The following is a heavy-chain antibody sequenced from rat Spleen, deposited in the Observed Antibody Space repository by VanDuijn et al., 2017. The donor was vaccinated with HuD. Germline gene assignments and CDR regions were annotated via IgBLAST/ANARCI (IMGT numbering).Heavy chain of an antibody. Sequence: EVQLVESGGGLVQPGSPLKLSCAASGFTFNNYDMAWVRQAPGKGLEWVASITNTGGSTYYRDSVQGRFTISRHNAKSTLYLQMDSLRSEDTATYYCVRHGYTRYYFDYWGQGVMVTVSS. D-gene: IGHD1-9*01. CDR2: ITNTGGST. CDR3: VRHGYTRYYFDY. CDR1: GFTFNNYD. V-gene: IGHV5-29*01. J-gene: IGHJ2*01.